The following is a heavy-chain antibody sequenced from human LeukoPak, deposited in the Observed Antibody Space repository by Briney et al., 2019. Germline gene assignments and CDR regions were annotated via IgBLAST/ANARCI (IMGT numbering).Heavy chain of an antibody. V-gene: IGHV4-39*01. CDR2: IYYSGST. CDR1: GGSISSSSYY. J-gene: IGHJ4*02. Sequence: SETLSLTCTVSGGSISSSSYYWGWIRQPPGKGLEWNGSIYYSGSTYYNPSLKSRVTISVDTSKNQFSLKLSSVTAADTAVYYCARGGDSSRWSVDYWGQGTLVTVSS. CDR3: ARGGDSSRWSVDY. D-gene: IGHD6-13*01.